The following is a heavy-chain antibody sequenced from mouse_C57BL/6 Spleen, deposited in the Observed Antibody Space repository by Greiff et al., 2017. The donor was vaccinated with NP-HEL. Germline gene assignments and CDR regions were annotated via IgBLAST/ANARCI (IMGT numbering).Heavy chain of an antibody. V-gene: IGHV1-18*01. D-gene: IGHD2-14*01. J-gene: IGHJ2*01. CDR1: GYTFTDYN. Sequence: EVKLVESGPELVKPGASVKIPCKASGYTFTDYNMDWVKQSHGKSLEWIGDINPNNGGTIYNQKFKGKATLTVDKSSSTAYMELRSLTSEDTAVYYCARRVLLYFDYWGQGTTLTVSS. CDR2: INPNNGGT. CDR3: ARRVLLYFDY.